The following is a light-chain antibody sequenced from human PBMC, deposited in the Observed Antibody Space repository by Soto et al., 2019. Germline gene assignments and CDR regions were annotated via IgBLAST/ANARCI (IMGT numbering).Light chain of an antibody. V-gene: IGLV1-40*01. CDR2: GNS. J-gene: IGLJ2*01. CDR3: QSYDSSLSAVV. CDR1: SSNIGAGHD. Sequence: VLTQPPSVSGAPGQRVTISCTGSSSNIGAGHDVHWYQQLPGTAPKLLIYGNSNRPSGVPDRFSGSKSGTSASLAITGLQAEDEADYYCQSYDSSLSAVVFGGGTKVTVL.